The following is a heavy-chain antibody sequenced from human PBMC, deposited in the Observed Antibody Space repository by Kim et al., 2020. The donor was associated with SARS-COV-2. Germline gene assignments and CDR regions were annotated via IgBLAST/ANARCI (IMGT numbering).Heavy chain of an antibody. Sequence: ASVKVSCKASGYTFTGYYMHWVRQAPGQGLEWMGWINPNSGGTNYAQKFQGRVTMTRDTSISTAYMELSRLRSDDTAVYYCAREVFYAWNTYGMDVWGQGTTVTVSS. J-gene: IGHJ6*02. CDR2: INPNSGGT. V-gene: IGHV1-2*02. CDR1: GYTFTGYY. CDR3: AREVFYAWNTYGMDV. D-gene: IGHD1-1*01.